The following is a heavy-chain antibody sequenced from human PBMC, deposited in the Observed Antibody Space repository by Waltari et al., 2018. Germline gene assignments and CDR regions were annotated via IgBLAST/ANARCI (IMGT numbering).Heavy chain of an antibody. D-gene: IGHD2-15*01. CDR1: GRTCSGSA. CDR3: ARCTGGSCYGFDY. Sequence: EVQLLESGGGLVQHGGSLTLSCADSGRTCSGSAMGWVRQAPGKGLEWVSFISGGGTGTYYGDSVNGRFTISRDNSKSTVYLQMNSLRAEDTAVYYCARCTGGSCYGFDYWGQGTLVTVSS. J-gene: IGHJ4*02. CDR2: ISGGGTGT. V-gene: IGHV3-23*03.